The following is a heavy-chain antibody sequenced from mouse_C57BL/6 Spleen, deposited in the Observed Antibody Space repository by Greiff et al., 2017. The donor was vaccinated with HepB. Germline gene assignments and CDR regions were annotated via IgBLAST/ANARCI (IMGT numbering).Heavy chain of an antibody. CDR3: AKGGGFDYYGLYYAMDY. J-gene: IGHJ4*01. D-gene: IGHD1-1*01. CDR2: INPNNGGT. CDR1: GYTFTDYY. V-gene: IGHV1-26*01. Sequence: EVQLQQSGPELVKPGASVKISCKASGYTFTDYYMNWVKQSHGKSLEWIGDINPNNGGTSYNQKFKGKATLTVDKSSSTAYMELRSLTSEDSAVYYCAKGGGFDYYGLYYAMDYWGQGTSVTVSS.